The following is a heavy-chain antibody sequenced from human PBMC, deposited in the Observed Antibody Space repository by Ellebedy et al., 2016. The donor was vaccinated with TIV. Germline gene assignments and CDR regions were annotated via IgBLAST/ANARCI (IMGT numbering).Heavy chain of an antibody. CDR1: GGSISSYY. V-gene: IGHV4-4*08. CDR3: AREYGDYGDVY. CDR2: IYYSGST. D-gene: IGHD4-17*01. Sequence: SETLSLTCTVSGGSISSYYWSWIRQPPGKGLEWIGYIYYSGSTNYNPSLKSRVTISVDTSKNQFSLKLSSVTAADTAVYYCAREYGDYGDVYWGQGTTVTVSS. J-gene: IGHJ6*02.